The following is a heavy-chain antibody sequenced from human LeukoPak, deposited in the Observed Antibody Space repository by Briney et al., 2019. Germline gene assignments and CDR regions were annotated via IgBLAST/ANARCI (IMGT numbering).Heavy chain of an antibody. CDR3: AKGCTTNWDHYFDY. Sequence: GGSLRLSCAASGFTFSNYWMNWVRQAPGKGLEWVANIKQDGSENYYVDSVKGRFTISRDNAKNSLFLQMNSLRAEDTAIYYCAKGCTTNWDHYFDYWGQGSLVTVSS. CDR1: GFTFSNYW. V-gene: IGHV3-7*01. D-gene: IGHD1-1*01. J-gene: IGHJ4*02. CDR2: IKQDGSEN.